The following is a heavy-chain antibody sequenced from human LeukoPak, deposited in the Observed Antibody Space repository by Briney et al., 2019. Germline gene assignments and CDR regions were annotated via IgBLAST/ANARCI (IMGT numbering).Heavy chain of an antibody. Sequence: PGGSLRLSCAASGFPLSSYAMSWVRQVPGKGLEWVSATSSSDDGTYHADSVRGRFTISRDNSKNTLYLQMNSLRAEDTAIYYCAKSRGSYWVPEFDYWGQGTLVTVSS. J-gene: IGHJ4*02. CDR2: TSSSDDGT. D-gene: IGHD1-26*01. CDR3: AKSRGSYWVPEFDY. V-gene: IGHV3-23*01. CDR1: GFPLSSYA.